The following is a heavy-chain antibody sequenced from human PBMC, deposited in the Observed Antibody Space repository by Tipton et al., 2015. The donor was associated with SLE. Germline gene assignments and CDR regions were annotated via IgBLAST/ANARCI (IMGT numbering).Heavy chain of an antibody. CDR1: GGSMTHYY. CDR2: FHYTGTP. Sequence: TLSLTCTVSGGSMTHYYSDWIRQSPGKGLEWLGYFHYTGTPYYRPSLQSRIAMSVDTSSNQFSLSLTSLTPADTAVYYCARSGSSNFDPPDYWGQGTLATVSS. V-gene: IGHV4-59*01. J-gene: IGHJ4*02. CDR3: ARSGSSNFDPPDY. D-gene: IGHD4-11*01.